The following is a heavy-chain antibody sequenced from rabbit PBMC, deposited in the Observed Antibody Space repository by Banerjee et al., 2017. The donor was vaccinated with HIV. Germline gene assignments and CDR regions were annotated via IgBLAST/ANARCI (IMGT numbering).Heavy chain of an antibody. CDR1: GFDFSSYG. CDR3: VREDAGSSYWGNL. Sequence: QEQLVESGGGLVQPGGSLKLSCKASGFDFSSYGVSWVRQAPGKGLEWIGYIDPVFGSTYYASWVNGRFTISSHNAQNTLYLQLNSLTAADTATYFCVREDAGSSYWGNLWGPGTLVTVS. J-gene: IGHJ4*01. CDR2: IDPVFGST. D-gene: IGHD8-1*01. V-gene: IGHV1S47*01.